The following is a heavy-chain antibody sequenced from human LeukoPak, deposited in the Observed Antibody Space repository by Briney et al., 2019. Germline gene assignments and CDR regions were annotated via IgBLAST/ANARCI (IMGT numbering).Heavy chain of an antibody. Sequence: PGGSLRLSCAASGFTFDDYAMHWVRQAPGKGLEWVSGISWNSGSIGYADSVKGRFTISRDNAKNTLYLQMNSLRAEDTAAYYCAKDEGALVPYYFDYWGQGTLVTVSS. V-gene: IGHV3-9*01. CDR1: GFTFDDYA. D-gene: IGHD1-26*01. J-gene: IGHJ4*02. CDR2: ISWNSGSI. CDR3: AKDEGALVPYYFDY.